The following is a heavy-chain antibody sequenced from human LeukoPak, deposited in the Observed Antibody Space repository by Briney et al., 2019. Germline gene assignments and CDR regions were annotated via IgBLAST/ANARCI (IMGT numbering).Heavy chain of an antibody. J-gene: IGHJ3*02. V-gene: IGHV1-69*05. CDR3: ARMGEYSSSSYAFDI. CDR1: GGTFSSYA. CDR2: IIPIFGTA. Sequence: GASVKVSCKASGGTFSSYAISWVRQAHGQGLEWMGGIIPIFGTANYAQKFQGRVTITTDESTSTAYMELSSLRSEDTAVYYCARMGEYSSSSYAFDIWGQGTLVTVSS. D-gene: IGHD6-6*01.